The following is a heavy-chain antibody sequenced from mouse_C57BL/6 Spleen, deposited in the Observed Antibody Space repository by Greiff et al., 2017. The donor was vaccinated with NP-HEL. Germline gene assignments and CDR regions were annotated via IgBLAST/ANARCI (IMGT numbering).Heavy chain of an antibody. V-gene: IGHV1-82*01. Sequence: QVQLQQSGPELVKPGASVKISCKASGYAFSSSWMNWVKQRPGKGLEWIGRIYPGDGDTNYNGKFKGKATLTADKSSSTAYMQLSSLTSEDSAVYFCAREIYYYGSNYYAMDYWGQGTSVTVSS. CDR1: GYAFSSSW. D-gene: IGHD1-1*01. CDR2: IYPGDGDT. J-gene: IGHJ4*01. CDR3: AREIYYYGSNYYAMDY.